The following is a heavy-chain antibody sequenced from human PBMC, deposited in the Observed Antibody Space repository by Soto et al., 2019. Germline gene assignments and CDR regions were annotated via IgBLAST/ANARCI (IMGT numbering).Heavy chain of an antibody. CDR1: GGTFSSYA. Sequence: GASVKVSCKASGGTFSSYAISWVRQAPGQGLEWMGGIIPIFGTANYAQKFQGRVTITADESTSTAYMELSGLRSEDTAVYYCARVGITGTTGPPRRVYYFDYWGQGTLVTVSS. CDR2: IIPIFGTA. CDR3: ARVGITGTTGPPRRVYYFDY. V-gene: IGHV1-69*13. D-gene: IGHD1-7*01. J-gene: IGHJ4*02.